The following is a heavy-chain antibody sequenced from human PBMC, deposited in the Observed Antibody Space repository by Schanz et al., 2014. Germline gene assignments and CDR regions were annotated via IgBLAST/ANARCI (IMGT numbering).Heavy chain of an antibody. Sequence: QVQLVESGGGVVQPGRSRRLSCEASGFTFSSYGMSWVRQAPGKGLEWVAVIRYDGRNKNFVESVKGRFTISRDNSNNTVYLQMNTLRAEDTAVYYCAREDCSATSCYFRYWGQGTLVTVSS. J-gene: IGHJ4*02. CDR3: AREDCSATSCYFRY. D-gene: IGHD2-21*01. CDR1: GFTFSSYG. V-gene: IGHV3-33*08. CDR2: IRYDGRNK.